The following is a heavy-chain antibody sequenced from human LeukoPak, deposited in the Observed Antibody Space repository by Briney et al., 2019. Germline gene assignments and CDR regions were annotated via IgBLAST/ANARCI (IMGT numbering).Heavy chain of an antibody. J-gene: IGHJ6*03. CDR3: ARDITMVRGVISPKYYYYYMDV. CDR2: IYTSGST. CDR1: GGSISSGGYY. Sequence: SQTLSLTCTVSGGSISSGGYYWSWIRQPAGKGLEWIGRIYTSGSTNYNPSLKSRVTISVDTSKNQFSLKLSSVTAADTAVYYCARDITMVRGVISPKYYYYYMDVWGKGTTVTVSS. D-gene: IGHD3-10*01. V-gene: IGHV4-61*02.